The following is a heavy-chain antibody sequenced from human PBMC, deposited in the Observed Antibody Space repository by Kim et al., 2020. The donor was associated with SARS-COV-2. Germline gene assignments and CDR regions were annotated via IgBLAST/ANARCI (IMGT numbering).Heavy chain of an antibody. CDR1: GPSVGDNY. CDR3: FRYGD. D-gene: IGHD3-16*02. V-gene: IGHV3-53*01. Sequence: GGSLRLSCAASGPSVGDNYIAWVRRAPGKGLEWLSMIHIGDATYYADSLKDRFTISRDNSRNMVYLQMNGLRAEDTAIYYCFRYGDWGQGTLVTVSS. CDR2: IHIGDAT. J-gene: IGHJ4*02.